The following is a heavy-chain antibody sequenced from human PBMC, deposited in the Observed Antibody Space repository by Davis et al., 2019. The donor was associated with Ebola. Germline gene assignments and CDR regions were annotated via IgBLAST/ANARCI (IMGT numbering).Heavy chain of an antibody. V-gene: IGHV4-34*01. CDR2: INHSGST. D-gene: IGHD3-3*01. CDR1: GGSFSGYY. Sequence: SETLSLTCAVYGGSFSGYYWSWIRQPPGKGLEWIGEINHSGSTNYNPSLKSRVTISVDTSKNQFSLRLSSVTAADTAVYYCARVAAYGVLISYYFDYWGQGTLVTVSS. CDR3: ARVAAYGVLISYYFDY. J-gene: IGHJ4*02.